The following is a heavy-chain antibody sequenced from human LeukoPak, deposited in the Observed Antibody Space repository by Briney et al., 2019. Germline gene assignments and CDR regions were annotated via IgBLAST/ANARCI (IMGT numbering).Heavy chain of an antibody. CDR3: AREIRRVAAAGLGFVY. V-gene: IGHV1-2*02. D-gene: IGHD6-13*01. J-gene: IGHJ4*02. CDR1: GYTFTGYY. CDR2: INPNSGGT. Sequence: ASVKVSCKASGYTFTGYYMHWVRQAPEQGLEWMGWINPNSGGTNYAQKFQGRVTMTRDTSISTAYMELSRLRSDDTAVYYCAREIRRVAAAGLGFVYWGQGTLVTVSS.